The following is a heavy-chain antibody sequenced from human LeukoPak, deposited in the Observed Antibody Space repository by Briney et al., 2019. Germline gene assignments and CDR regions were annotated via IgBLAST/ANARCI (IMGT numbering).Heavy chain of an antibody. D-gene: IGHD2-21*02. CDR1: GFTFSTSA. CDR3: AKGGHDFNPFYW. J-gene: IGHJ4*02. V-gene: IGHV3-23*01. Sequence: PGGSLRLSCAASGFTFSTSAMGWVRQAPGKGLEWVSSTKGGGGDPFYADSVKGRFTISRDNSKNTLFLQLNSLRADDSAVYYCAKGGHDFNPFYWWGQGTLVTVSS. CDR2: TKGGGGDP.